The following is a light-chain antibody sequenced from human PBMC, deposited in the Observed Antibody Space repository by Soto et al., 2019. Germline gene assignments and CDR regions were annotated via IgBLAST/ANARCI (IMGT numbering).Light chain of an antibody. J-gene: IGLJ2*01. CDR2: EVT. Sequence: QSALTQPAPVSGSPGQSITISCTGTSSDVGGYNFVSWYQHYPGKAPKLMIYEVTDRPSGVSNRFSVSKSGNTASLTISGLQAEDEADYYCTSYTSDNTLVFGGGTKLTVL. CDR3: TSYTSDNTLV. CDR1: SSDVGGYNF. V-gene: IGLV2-14*01.